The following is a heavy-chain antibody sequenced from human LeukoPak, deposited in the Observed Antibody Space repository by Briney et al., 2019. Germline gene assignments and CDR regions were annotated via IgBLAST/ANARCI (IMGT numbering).Heavy chain of an antibody. CDR1: GGTFSSYA. Sequence: SVTVSFKASGGTFSSYAISWVRQAPGQGLEWMGGIIPIFGTANYAQKFQGRVTITTDESTSTAYMELSSLRSEDTAVYYCARDEVYCSSTSCYDSGQNWFDPWGQGTLVTVSS. D-gene: IGHD2-2*01. J-gene: IGHJ5*02. V-gene: IGHV1-69*05. CDR3: ARDEVYCSSTSCYDSGQNWFDP. CDR2: IIPIFGTA.